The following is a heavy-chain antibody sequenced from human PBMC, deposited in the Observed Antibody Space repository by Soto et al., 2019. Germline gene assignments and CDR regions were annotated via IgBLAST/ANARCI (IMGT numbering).Heavy chain of an antibody. D-gene: IGHD1-20*01. V-gene: IGHV4-59*02. J-gene: IGHJ5*02. CDR2: VYYSGSA. CDR3: ARTNWNANSFDP. Sequence: SETLSLTCTVSGGSVSSYYWNWIRQPPGKGLEWIGYVYYSGSATYNPSLKSRVTISVDTAKDQFSLKLRSVTAADTAVYYCARTNWNANSFDPWGQGAVVTV. CDR1: GGSVSSYY.